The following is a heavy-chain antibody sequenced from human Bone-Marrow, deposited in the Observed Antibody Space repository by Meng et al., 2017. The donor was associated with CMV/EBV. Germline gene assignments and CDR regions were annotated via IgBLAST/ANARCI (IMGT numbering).Heavy chain of an antibody. CDR2: IRYDGSNK. CDR1: GFTFSSYG. V-gene: IGHV3-30*02. Sequence: GGSLRLSCAGSGFTFSSYGMHWVRQAPGKGLEWVAFIRYDGSNKYYADSVKGRFTISRDNSKNTLYLQMNSLRAEDTAVYYCLPAVASYWGQGTLFTVSS. CDR3: LPAVASY. D-gene: IGHD2-2*01. J-gene: IGHJ4*02.